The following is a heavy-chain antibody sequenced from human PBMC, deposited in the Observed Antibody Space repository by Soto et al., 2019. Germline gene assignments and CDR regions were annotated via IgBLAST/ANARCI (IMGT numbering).Heavy chain of an antibody. V-gene: IGHV4-39*01. D-gene: IGHD4-17*01. Sequence: QLQLQESGPGLVKPSETLSLTCTVSGASISSSGYYWGWIRQPPGKGLEWIGSIYYGGSTYYNPSLKSRVPISVDTSKKQFSLRLSSVTAADTAVYYCARRAAYGDYSDNWGQGTQVTVSS. CDR2: IYYGGST. CDR1: GASISSSGYY. J-gene: IGHJ4*02. CDR3: ARRAAYGDYSDN.